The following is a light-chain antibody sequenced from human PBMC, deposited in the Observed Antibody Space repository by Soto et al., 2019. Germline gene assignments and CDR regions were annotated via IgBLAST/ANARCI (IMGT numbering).Light chain of an antibody. V-gene: IGKV3-11*01. CDR2: DTT. Sequence: VLTQSPVTLSLSPGDRATLSCRASQSVSTYLAWYRQVPGQPPRLLIYDTTNRVAGIPPRFSGSRSGTDFTLTISSVEPEDFALYYCHQRNTFGQGTRLEIK. CDR1: QSVSTY. CDR3: HQRNT. J-gene: IGKJ5*01.